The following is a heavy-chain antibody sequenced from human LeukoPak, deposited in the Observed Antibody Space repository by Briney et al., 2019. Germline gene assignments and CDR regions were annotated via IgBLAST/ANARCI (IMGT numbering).Heavy chain of an antibody. J-gene: IGHJ6*03. CDR3: AKGSKAVLFTRDHYMDV. Sequence: GGSLRLSCAASGFTVSSNYMSWVRQAPGKGLEWVSVIYSGGSTYYADSVKGRFTISGDNSKNTLYLHMNSLRAEDTAVYFCAKGSKAVLFTRDHYMDVWGKGTTVTISS. V-gene: IGHV3-66*01. D-gene: IGHD6-19*01. CDR2: IYSGGST. CDR1: GFTVSSNY.